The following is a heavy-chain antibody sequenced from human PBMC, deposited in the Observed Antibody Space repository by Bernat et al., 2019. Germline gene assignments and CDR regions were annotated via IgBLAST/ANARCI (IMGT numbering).Heavy chain of an antibody. V-gene: IGHV1-3*01. J-gene: IGHJ5*02. CDR3: ARGLLLWFGELWGNWFDP. D-gene: IGHD3-10*01. CDR1: GCTFTSYA. Sequence: QVQLVQSGAEVKKPGASVKVSCKASGCTFTSYAMHWVRQAPGQRLEWMGWINAGNGNTKYSQKFQGRVTITRDTSASTAYMELSSLRSEDTAVYYCARGLLLWFGELWGNWFDPWGQGTLVTVSS. CDR2: INAGNGNT.